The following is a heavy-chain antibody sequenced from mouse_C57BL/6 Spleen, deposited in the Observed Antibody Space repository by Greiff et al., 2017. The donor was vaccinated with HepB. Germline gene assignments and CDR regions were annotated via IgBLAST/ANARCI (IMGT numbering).Heavy chain of an antibody. CDR3: TRGGYSNDYYAMDY. Sequence: VQLQQSGTVLARPGASVKMSCKTSGYTFTSYWLHGVKQRPGQGLEGIGAIYPGNSDTSNNQKFKGKAKLTAVTSASTAYMELSSLTNEDSAVYYCTRGGYSNDYYAMDYWGQGTSVTVSS. D-gene: IGHD2-5*01. CDR1: GYTFTSYW. J-gene: IGHJ4*01. CDR2: IYPGNSDT. V-gene: IGHV1-5*01.